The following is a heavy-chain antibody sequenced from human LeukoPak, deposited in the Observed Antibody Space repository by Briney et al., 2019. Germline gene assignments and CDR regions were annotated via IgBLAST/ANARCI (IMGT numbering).Heavy chain of an antibody. Sequence: GGSLRLSCAASGFIFSNYEMNWVRQAPGKGLEWISYINSGGTPIYYADSVKGRFTMSRDNAKNSLYLQMNSLRAEDTAVYYCAKGQRKIDYWGQGTLATVSS. J-gene: IGHJ4*02. CDR2: INSGGTPI. CDR1: GFIFSNYE. CDR3: AKGQRKIDY. V-gene: IGHV3-48*03.